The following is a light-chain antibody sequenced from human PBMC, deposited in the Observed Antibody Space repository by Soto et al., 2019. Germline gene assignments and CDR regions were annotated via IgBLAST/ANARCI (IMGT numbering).Light chain of an antibody. CDR1: QSVRNN. J-gene: IGKJ1*01. CDR3: QHYNNWPPAWT. Sequence: EVVMRQSPATLSVSPGEGATLSCRASQSVRNNLAWYQQKPGQAPRLLIYGASTRATGIPARFSGSGSGTEFTLTISSLQSEDFALYYCQHYNNWPPAWTFGQGTKVDIK. V-gene: IGKV3-15*01. CDR2: GAS.